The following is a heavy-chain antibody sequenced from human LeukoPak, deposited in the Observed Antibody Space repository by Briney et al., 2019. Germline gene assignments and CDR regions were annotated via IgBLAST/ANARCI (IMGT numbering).Heavy chain of an antibody. CDR2: ISYNGNT. CDR3: ARGGVVPAARFDY. D-gene: IGHD2-2*01. CDR1: GDSMSIGYY. V-gene: IGHV4-38-2*02. J-gene: IGHJ4*02. Sequence: SETLSLTCTVSGDSMSIGYYWGWIRQPPGTGLEWIGTISYNGNTYYNPSLKTRVTISVDTTKNQFSLKLSSVTAADTAVYYCARGGVVPAARFDYWGQGTLVIVSS.